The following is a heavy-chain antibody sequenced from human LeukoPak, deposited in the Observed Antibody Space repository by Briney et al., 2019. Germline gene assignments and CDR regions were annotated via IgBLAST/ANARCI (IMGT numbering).Heavy chain of an antibody. D-gene: IGHD3-3*01. Sequence: GGSLRLSCAASGFTFSSYWMHWVRQAPGKGLVWVSRINSDGSSTSYADSVKGRFTISRDNAKNTLYLQMNSLRAEDTAVYYCARVRYYDFWSGYYRSEENAFDIWGQGTMVTVSS. V-gene: IGHV3-74*01. CDR3: ARVRYYDFWSGYYRSEENAFDI. CDR2: INSDGSST. J-gene: IGHJ3*02. CDR1: GFTFSSYW.